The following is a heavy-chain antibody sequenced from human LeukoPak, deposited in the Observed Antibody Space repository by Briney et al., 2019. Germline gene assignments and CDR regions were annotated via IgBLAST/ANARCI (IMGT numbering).Heavy chain of an antibody. V-gene: IGHV3-53*01. CDR3: AKRGMVRGALYYYMDV. CDR2: IYSGGST. Sequence: GGSLRLSCAASGFTVSSNYMSWVRQAPGKGLEWVSVIYSGGSTYYADSVKGRFTISRDNSKNTLYLQMNSLRAEDTAVYYCAKRGMVRGALYYYMDVWGKGTTVTISS. J-gene: IGHJ6*03. D-gene: IGHD3-10*01. CDR1: GFTVSSNY.